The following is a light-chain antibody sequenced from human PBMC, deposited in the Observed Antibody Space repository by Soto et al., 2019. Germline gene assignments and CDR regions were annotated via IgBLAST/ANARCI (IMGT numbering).Light chain of an antibody. Sequence: EIVLTQSPGTLSLSPGERATLYCRASQSVTDRYLAWYQQRPGQAPRLLIYAASSRAAGIPDRFSGSGSGTDFTLTISRLEPEDFAVYFCQQYGSSPPTFGQGTKVEIK. J-gene: IGKJ1*01. CDR3: QQYGSSPPT. CDR1: QSVTDRY. CDR2: AAS. V-gene: IGKV3-20*01.